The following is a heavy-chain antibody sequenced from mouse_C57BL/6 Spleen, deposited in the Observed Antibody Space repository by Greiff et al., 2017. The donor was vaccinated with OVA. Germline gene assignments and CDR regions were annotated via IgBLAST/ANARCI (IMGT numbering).Heavy chain of an antibody. D-gene: IGHD3-2*02. CDR1: VYSITSGYY. CDR2: ISYDGSN. V-gene: IGHV3-6*01. Sequence: VQLQQSGPGLVKPSQSLSLTCSVTVYSITSGYYWNWIRQFPGNKLEWMGYISYDGSNNYNPSLKNRISITRDTSKNQFFLKLNSVTTEDTATYYCASSSGYIAYWGQGTLVTVSA. J-gene: IGHJ3*01. CDR3: ASSSGYIAY.